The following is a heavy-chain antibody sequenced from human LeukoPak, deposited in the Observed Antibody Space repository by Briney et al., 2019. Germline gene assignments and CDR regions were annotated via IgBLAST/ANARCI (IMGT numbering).Heavy chain of an antibody. V-gene: IGHV1-18*01. D-gene: IGHD3-9*01. Sequence: GASVKVSCKASGYTFTSYGISWVRQAPGQGLEWMGWTSAYNGNTNYAQKLQGRVTMTTDTSTSTAYMELRSLRSDDTAVYYCARGWALRYFDWLSGVDDAFDIWGQGTMVTVSS. CDR3: ARGWALRYFDWLSGVDDAFDI. CDR2: TSAYNGNT. CDR1: GYTFTSYG. J-gene: IGHJ3*02.